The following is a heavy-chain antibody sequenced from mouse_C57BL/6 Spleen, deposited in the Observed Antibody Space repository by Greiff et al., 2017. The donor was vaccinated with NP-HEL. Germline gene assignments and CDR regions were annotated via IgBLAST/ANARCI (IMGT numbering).Heavy chain of an antibody. CDR3: TRDREGGYFDV. Sequence: DVMLVESGEGLVKPGGSLKLSCAASGFTFSSYAMSWVRQTPEKRLEWVAYISSGGDYIYYVDTVKGRFTISRDNARNTLYLQMSSLKSEDTAMYYCTRDREGGYFDVWGTGTTVTVSS. CDR2: ISSGGDYI. V-gene: IGHV5-9-1*02. CDR1: GFTFSSYA. J-gene: IGHJ1*03. D-gene: IGHD2-14*01.